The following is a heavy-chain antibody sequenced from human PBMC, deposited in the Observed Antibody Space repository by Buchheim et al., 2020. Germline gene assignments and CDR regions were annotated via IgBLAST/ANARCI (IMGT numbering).Heavy chain of an antibody. CDR2: INPSSGST. D-gene: IGHD2-15*01. J-gene: IGHJ4*02. Sequence: QVQLVQSGAEVKKPGASVKVSCKASGYTFTSYYVHWVRQAPGQGLEWMGIINPSSGSTSYSQKFQGRVIMTRDTTTSTVSMELSSLRSEDTAVYYCARVYCNAGRCSDFDYWGQGTL. CDR3: ARVYCNAGRCSDFDY. V-gene: IGHV1-46*01. CDR1: GYTFTSYY.